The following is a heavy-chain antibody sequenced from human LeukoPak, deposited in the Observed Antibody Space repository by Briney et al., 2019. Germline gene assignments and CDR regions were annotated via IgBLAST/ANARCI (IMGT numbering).Heavy chain of an antibody. D-gene: IGHD3-9*01. Sequence: GGSLRLSCAASGFTFSSYWMSWVRQAPGKGLEWVANIKQDGSEKYYVDSVKGRFTISRDNAKNSLYLQMNSLRAEDTALYYCAKDRDILTGNGPFDYWGQGTLVTVSS. CDR2: IKQDGSEK. J-gene: IGHJ4*02. V-gene: IGHV3-7*03. CDR1: GFTFSSYW. CDR3: AKDRDILTGNGPFDY.